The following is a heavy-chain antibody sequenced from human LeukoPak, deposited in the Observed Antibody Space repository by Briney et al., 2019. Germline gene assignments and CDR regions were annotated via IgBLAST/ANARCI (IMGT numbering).Heavy chain of an antibody. V-gene: IGHV3-23*01. J-gene: IGHJ5*02. CDR1: GFPSPSGLSFNNYA. D-gene: IGHD3-22*01. CDR2: ISGSGAST. Sequence: PGGSLRLSCAASGFPSPSGLSFNNYAMAWVRQAPGKGLQWVSGISGSGASTYYSESVKGRFTISRDNSKNTPYLQMNNLRAEDTALYYCAKGASSAWLLYWFDPWGQGTLVTVSP. CDR3: AKGASSAWLLYWFDP.